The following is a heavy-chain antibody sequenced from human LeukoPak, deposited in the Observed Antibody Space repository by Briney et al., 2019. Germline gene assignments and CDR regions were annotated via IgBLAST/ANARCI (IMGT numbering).Heavy chain of an antibody. Sequence: SETLSLTCTVSGDFITGSTYYWGWIRQPPGKGLEWIGSMYYSGSTYSNPSLRSRVTMSADTSKNRFSLNLKSVTAADTAVYYCARQYYDSTGYYYFDYWGQGTLVTVSS. J-gene: IGHJ4*02. D-gene: IGHD3-22*01. V-gene: IGHV4-39*01. CDR2: MYYSGST. CDR3: ARQYYDSTGYYYFDY. CDR1: GDFITGSTYY.